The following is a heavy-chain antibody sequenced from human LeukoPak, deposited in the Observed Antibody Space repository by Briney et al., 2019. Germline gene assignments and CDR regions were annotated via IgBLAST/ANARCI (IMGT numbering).Heavy chain of an antibody. J-gene: IGHJ4*02. D-gene: IGHD5-12*01. Sequence: GASVKVSCKASGYTFTGYYMHWVRQAPGQGLEWMGWINPNSGGTNYAQKFQGRVTMTRDTSISTAYMELSRLRSDDTAVYYCARDPLYIWWLRTHPGQDYYLDYWGQGTLVTVSS. V-gene: IGHV1-2*02. CDR1: GYTFTGYY. CDR2: INPNSGGT. CDR3: ARDPLYIWWLRTHPGQDYYLDY.